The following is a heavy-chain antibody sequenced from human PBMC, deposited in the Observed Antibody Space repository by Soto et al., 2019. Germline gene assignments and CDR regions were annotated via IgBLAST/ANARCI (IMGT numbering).Heavy chain of an antibody. D-gene: IGHD3-16*01. J-gene: IGHJ5*02. CDR3: ARGGSEVPRSPYDT. CDR2: INPNVGGT. V-gene: IGHV1-2*02. CDR1: GYTFTDYY. Sequence: ASVKVSCKASGYTFTDYYLHWVRQAPGQGLEWMGWINPNVGGTNYARKFQGRVTMTRDTSISTVYMQLTRLRPDDTAIYYCARGGSEVPRSPYDTWGQGTLVTVSS.